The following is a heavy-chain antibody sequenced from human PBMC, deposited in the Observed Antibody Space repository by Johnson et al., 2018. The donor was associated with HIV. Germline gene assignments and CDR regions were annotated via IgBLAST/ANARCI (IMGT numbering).Heavy chain of an antibody. Sequence: QVQLVESGGGVVQPGGSLRLSCAASGFTFSSYGMHWVRQAPGKGLEWVSVIYSGGSTYYADSVKGRFTISRDNSKNTLYLQMNSLRAEDTAVYYCARRGRGVYLGSDGFPSASFLW. V-gene: IGHV3-NL1*01. CDR3: ARRGRGVYLGSDGFPSASFL. J-gene: IGHJ2*01. CDR2: IYSGGST. CDR1: GFTFSSYG. D-gene: IGHD3-10*01.